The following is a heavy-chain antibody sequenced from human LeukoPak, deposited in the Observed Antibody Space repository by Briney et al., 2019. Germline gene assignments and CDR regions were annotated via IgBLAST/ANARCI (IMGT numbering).Heavy chain of an antibody. Sequence: GGSLRLSCAASDFSFSTYWMNWVRRAPGKGLEWVANINGDGRDTYYVGSVRGRFTISRDNADNSLYLQMNSLRGDDTAVYYCARGVSSAIDWWGQGTLVTVSS. CDR1: DFSFSTYW. CDR2: INGDGRDT. V-gene: IGHV3-7*04. CDR3: ARGVSSAIDW. J-gene: IGHJ4*02. D-gene: IGHD3-10*01.